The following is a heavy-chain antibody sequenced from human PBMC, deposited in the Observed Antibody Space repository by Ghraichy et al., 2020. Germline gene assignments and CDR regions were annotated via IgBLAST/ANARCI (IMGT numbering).Heavy chain of an antibody. D-gene: IGHD3-10*01. V-gene: IGHV4-39*01. CDR2: IYYGGNT. CDR1: GGSISSSTYY. CDR3: ARHQTNHYGSGSPFDD. J-gene: IGHJ4*02. Sequence: SETLSLTCTVSGGSISSSTYYWAWIRQPPGKGLEWIVSIYYGGNTFYNSPLKSRFTIAIDSSKNQLSLRLRSVTAADTAVFQCARHQTNHYGSGSPFDDWGRGTLVTVSS.